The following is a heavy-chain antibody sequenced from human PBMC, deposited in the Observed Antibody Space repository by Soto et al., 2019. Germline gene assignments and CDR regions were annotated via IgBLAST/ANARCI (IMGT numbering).Heavy chain of an antibody. CDR2: ISYDGSNE. J-gene: IGHJ4*02. CDR3: ARPVSLYGDFVPVGF. V-gene: IGHV3-30-3*01. D-gene: IGHD4-17*01. Sequence: QVQLVESGGGVVQPGRSLRLSCAASGFTFSRYAMHWVRQAPGKGLEWVAVISYDGSNEYYADSVKGRFTISRDNSKDTLYLQMNSLRTEDKAVYYCARPVSLYGDFVPVGFWGQGTLVTVSS. CDR1: GFTFSRYA.